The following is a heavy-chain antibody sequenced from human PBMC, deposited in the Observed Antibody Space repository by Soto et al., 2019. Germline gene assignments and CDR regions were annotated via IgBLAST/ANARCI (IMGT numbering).Heavy chain of an antibody. V-gene: IGHV3-48*01. J-gene: IGHJ5*02. Sequence: GGSLRLSCAASGFTFSSSSLNWVRQAPGKGLEWVSYISSSSNNIYYADSVKGRFTISRDNAKNSLYLQMNSLRVEDTAVYFCARATGYSTGPTRFDPRGQGTLVTVSS. CDR3: ARATGYSTGPTRFDP. CDR2: ISSSSNNI. CDR1: GFTFSSSS. D-gene: IGHD6-19*01.